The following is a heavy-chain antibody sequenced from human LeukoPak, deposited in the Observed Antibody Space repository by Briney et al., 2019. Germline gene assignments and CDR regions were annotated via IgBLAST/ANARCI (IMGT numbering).Heavy chain of an antibody. D-gene: IGHD3-10*01. J-gene: IGHJ4*02. V-gene: IGHV3-30*04. Sequence: GGSLRLSCAASGFTFSSYAMHWVRQAPGKGLEWVAVISYDGSNKYYADSVKGRFTISRDNSKNTLYLQMNSLRAEDTAVYYCARGFVRIYGSGSYYFDYWGQGTLVIVSS. CDR1: GFTFSSYA. CDR2: ISYDGSNK. CDR3: ARGFVRIYGSGSYYFDY.